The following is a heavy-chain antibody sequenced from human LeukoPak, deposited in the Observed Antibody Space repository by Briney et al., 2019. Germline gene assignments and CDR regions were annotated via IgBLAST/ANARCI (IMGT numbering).Heavy chain of an antibody. D-gene: IGHD3-10*01. CDR3: AKDLRPMVRGVTRTFDY. V-gene: IGHV3-23*01. J-gene: IGHJ4*02. Sequence: SGGSLRLSCAASGFTFSSYGMSWVRQAPGKGLEWVSAISGSGGSTYYADSVKGRFTISRDNSKNTLYLQMNSLRAEDTAVYYCAKDLRPMVRGVTRTFDYWGQGTLVTVSS. CDR1: GFTFSSYG. CDR2: ISGSGGST.